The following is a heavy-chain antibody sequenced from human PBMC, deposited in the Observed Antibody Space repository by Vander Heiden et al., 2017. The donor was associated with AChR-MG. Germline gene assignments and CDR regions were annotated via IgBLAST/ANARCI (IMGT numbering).Heavy chain of an antibody. Sequence: QVHLVQSGAEVKKPGASVKVSCKVSGHPLSDLSMHWVRQVPGTGLEGVGWFDPEDGERIYAQKFQGRVTMTEDTSTDTAYMELKSLRSEDTAVYFCATDYPVVATAINLGWYFDLWGRGTLVTVSS. CDR3: ATDYPVVATAINLGWYFDL. V-gene: IGHV1-24*01. CDR2: FDPEDGER. J-gene: IGHJ2*01. CDR1: GHPLSDLS. D-gene: IGHD2-21*02.